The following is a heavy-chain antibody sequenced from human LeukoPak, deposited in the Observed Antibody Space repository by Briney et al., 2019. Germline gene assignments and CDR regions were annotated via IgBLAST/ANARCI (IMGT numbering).Heavy chain of an antibody. CDR1: GGSFSGYY. CDR2: INHSGST. Sequence: SETLSLTCAVYGGSFSGYYWSWIRQPPGKGLEWIGEINHSGSTNYNPSLKSRVTISVDTSKNQFSLKLSSVTAADTAVYYCATSGYYGSGSYLDYWGQGTLVTVSS. J-gene: IGHJ4*02. V-gene: IGHV4-34*01. D-gene: IGHD3-10*01. CDR3: ATSGYYGSGSYLDY.